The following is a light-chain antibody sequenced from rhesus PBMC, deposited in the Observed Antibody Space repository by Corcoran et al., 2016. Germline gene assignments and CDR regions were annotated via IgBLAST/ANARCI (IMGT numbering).Light chain of an antibody. CDR2: AVS. J-gene: IGLJ1*01. CDR3: CSYAGSYTFV. CDR1: SSDIGGYNY. Sequence: QAALTQPRSVSGSPGQSVTISCTGTSSDIGGYNYVSWYQQHPGTAPKLMIYAVSKRPSGVSDRFSGSKSGNTASLTISGLQAEDGADYYCCSYAGSYTFVFGAGTRLTVL. V-gene: IGLV2-32*01.